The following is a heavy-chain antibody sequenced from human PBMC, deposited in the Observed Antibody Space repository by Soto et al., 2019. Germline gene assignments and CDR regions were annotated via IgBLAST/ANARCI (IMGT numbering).Heavy chain of an antibody. V-gene: IGHV1-3*01. Sequence: ASVKFSCKAPGYTFISYAMHWVRQAPGQMLECMVWINAGNGNTKCXXKFQDRVXXTRDRSASTAXMELSXLTSEDTAVYYCARGESVVGDYWGQGTLVTVSS. D-gene: IGHD2-15*01. CDR3: ARGESVVGDY. CDR1: GYTFISYA. CDR2: INAGNGNT. J-gene: IGHJ4*02.